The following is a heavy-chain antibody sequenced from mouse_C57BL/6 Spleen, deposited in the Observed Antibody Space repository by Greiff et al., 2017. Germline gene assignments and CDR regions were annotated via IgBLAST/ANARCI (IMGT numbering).Heavy chain of an antibody. CDR2: ISSGSSTI. CDR3: ARGHYTTSWFAG. V-gene: IGHV5-17*01. CDR1: GFTFSDYG. D-gene: IGHD5-5*01. Sequence: EVQLVESGGGLVKPGGSLKLSCAASGFTFSDYGMHWVRQAPEKGLEWVAYISSGSSTIYYADTVKGRFTISRDNATNTLFLQMTSLRSEDTAMYYCARGHYTTSWFAGWGPGTMVTVSA. J-gene: IGHJ3*01.